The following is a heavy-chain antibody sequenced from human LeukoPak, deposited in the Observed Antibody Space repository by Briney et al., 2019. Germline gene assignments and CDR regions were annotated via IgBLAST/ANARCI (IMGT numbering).Heavy chain of an antibody. V-gene: IGHV4-39*07. D-gene: IGHD3-22*01. CDR1: GGSISSSSYY. CDR2: IYYSGST. CDR3: ARPGSNDYYDSSAFDY. J-gene: IGHJ4*02. Sequence: SETLSLTCTVSGGSISSSSYYWGWIRQPPGKGLEWIGSIYYSGSTYYNPSLKSRVTISVDTSKNQFSLKLSSVTAADTAVYYCARPGSNDYYDSSAFDYWGQGTLVTVPS.